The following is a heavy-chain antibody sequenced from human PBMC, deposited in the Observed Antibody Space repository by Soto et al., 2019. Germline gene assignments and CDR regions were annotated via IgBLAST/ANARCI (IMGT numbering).Heavy chain of an antibody. CDR3: AKGAAIVAAGTRVYLYNAMDV. CDR2: INPNSGDT. D-gene: IGHD1-26*01. V-gene: IGHV1-2*02. J-gene: IGHJ6*02. Sequence: ASVKVSCKASGYTFTGYYVHWVRQAPGQGLEWMGWINPNSGDTYLAQRFQGRVTMNRDTSIGTAYMELRGLTSDDTAEYYCAKGAAIVAAGTRVYLYNAMDVWGQRTTVTVS. CDR1: GYTFTGYY.